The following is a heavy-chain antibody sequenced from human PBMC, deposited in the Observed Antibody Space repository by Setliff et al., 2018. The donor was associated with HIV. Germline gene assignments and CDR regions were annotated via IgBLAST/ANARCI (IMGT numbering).Heavy chain of an antibody. CDR2: IYTSGST. CDR1: GGSISSGSYY. J-gene: IGHJ4*02. D-gene: IGHD6-13*01. Sequence: SETLSLTCTVSGGSISSGSYYWSWIRQPAGKGLEWIGHIYTSGSTNYNPSLKSRVTISVDTSKNQFSLKLSSVTAADTAVYYCARGGLTAAGTLLLVGYFDYWGQGTLVTVSS. CDR3: ARGGLTAAGTLLLVGYFDY. V-gene: IGHV4-61*09.